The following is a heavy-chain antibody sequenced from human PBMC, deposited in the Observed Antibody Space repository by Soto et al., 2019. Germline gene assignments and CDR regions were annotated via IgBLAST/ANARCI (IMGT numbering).Heavy chain of an antibody. D-gene: IGHD4-17*01. CDR2: IVVGSGNT. Sequence: QMQLVQSGPEVKKPGTSVKVSCKASGFTFTSSAMQWVRQARGQRLEWIGWIVVGSGNTNYAQKFQERVTITRDMSTSTAYMGLSSLRSEDTAVYYCAADPRQNGEWDYGDSPTPGWFDPWGQGTLVTVSS. J-gene: IGHJ5*02. CDR3: AADPRQNGEWDYGDSPTPGWFDP. V-gene: IGHV1-58*02. CDR1: GFTFTSSA.